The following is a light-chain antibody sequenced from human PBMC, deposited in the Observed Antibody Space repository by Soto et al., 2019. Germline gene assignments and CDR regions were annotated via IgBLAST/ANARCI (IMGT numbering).Light chain of an antibody. CDR3: SSYAGSKGV. V-gene: IGLV2-8*01. Sequence: QSALTQPPSASGSPGQSVTISCTGTSSDVGGYNYVSWHQQHPGKAPTLMIYEVSKRPSGVPDRFSGSKSGNTASLTVSGLQAEDEADYYCSSYAGSKGVFGGGTKLTVL. CDR1: SSDVGGYNY. J-gene: IGLJ2*01. CDR2: EVS.